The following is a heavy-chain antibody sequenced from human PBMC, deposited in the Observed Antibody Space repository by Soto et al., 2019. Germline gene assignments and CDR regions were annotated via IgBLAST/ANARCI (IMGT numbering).Heavy chain of an antibody. CDR2: MNPNSGTT. Sequence: ASVKVSCKASGYSFTSYDMNWVRQATGQGLEWVGWMNPNSGTTGYAQKFQGRVTMTRDTSTSTAYMELSSLTSEDTAVYYCAKDLRYSTLEGVWGQGTTVTVSS. V-gene: IGHV1-8*01. CDR1: GYSFTSYD. D-gene: IGHD6-13*01. J-gene: IGHJ6*02. CDR3: AKDLRYSTLEGV.